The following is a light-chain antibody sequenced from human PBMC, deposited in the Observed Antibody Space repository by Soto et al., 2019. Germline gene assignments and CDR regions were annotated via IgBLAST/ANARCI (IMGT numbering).Light chain of an antibody. CDR2: EVS. V-gene: IGLV2-23*02. J-gene: IGLJ1*01. CDR1: SSDVGSYNL. CDR3: CSYAGSSTYV. Sequence: QSALTQPASVSGSPGQSITISCTGTSSDVGSYNLVSWYQQHPGKAPKVMIYEVSKRPSGVSNRFSGSKSGNTASLTISGLQAEDEADYYCCSYAGSSTYVFGTGIKVTVL.